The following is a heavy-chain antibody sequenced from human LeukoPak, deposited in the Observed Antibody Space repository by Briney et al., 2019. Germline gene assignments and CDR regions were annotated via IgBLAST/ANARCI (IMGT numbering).Heavy chain of an antibody. J-gene: IGHJ5*02. CDR1: GGSISSGSYY. CDR2: IYTSGST. D-gene: IGHD2-15*01. V-gene: IGHV4-61*02. CDR3: ARLRLYCSGGSCYSLWFDP. Sequence: SQTLSLTCTVSGGSISSGSYYWSWIRQPAGKGLEWIGRIYTSGSTYYNPSLKSRVTISVDTSKNQFSLKLSSVTAADTAVYYCARLRLYCSGGSCYSLWFDPWGQGTLVTVSS.